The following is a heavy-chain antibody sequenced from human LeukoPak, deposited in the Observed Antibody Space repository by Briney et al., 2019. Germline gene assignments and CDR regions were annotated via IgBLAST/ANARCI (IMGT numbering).Heavy chain of an antibody. V-gene: IGHV3-21*01. Sequence: GGSLRLSCVASGFTFSSYSMNWVRQAPGKGLEWVSSITSSGTDTYYADSVKGRFTISRDNAKKSLYLQMYSLRAEDTAVYYCASLMTAVNIPGDWGQGTLVTVSS. CDR2: ITSSGTDT. CDR1: GFTFSSYS. J-gene: IGHJ4*02. CDR3: ASLMTAVNIPGD. D-gene: IGHD4-17*01.